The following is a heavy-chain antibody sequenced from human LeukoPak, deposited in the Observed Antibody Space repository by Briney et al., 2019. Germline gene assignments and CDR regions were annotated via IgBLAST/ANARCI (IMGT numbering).Heavy chain of an antibody. Sequence: GGSLRLSCAASGFTFSSYAMTWVRQAPGKGLEWVSAISGSGDSTYYADSVKGRFTISRDNSKNTLYLQMSSLRAEDTAVYHCAKVGRGTYGSGSYYNSNWFDRWGQGTLVTVSS. CDR3: AKVGRGTYGSGSYYNSNWFDR. J-gene: IGHJ5*02. CDR1: GFTFSSYA. D-gene: IGHD3-10*01. CDR2: ISGSGDST. V-gene: IGHV3-23*01.